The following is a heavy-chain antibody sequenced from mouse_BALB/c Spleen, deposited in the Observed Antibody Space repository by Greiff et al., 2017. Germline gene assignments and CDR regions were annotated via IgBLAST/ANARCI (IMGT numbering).Heavy chain of an antibody. J-gene: IGHJ2*01. Sequence: VHLKQSGAELVRSGASVKLSCTASGFNIKDYYMHWVKQRPEQGLEWIGWIDPENGDTEYAPKFQGKATMTADTSSNTAYLQLSSLTSEDTAVYYCNGGVTTAYLDYWGQGTTLTVSS. D-gene: IGHD1-2*01. V-gene: IGHV14-4*02. CDR3: NGGVTTAYLDY. CDR2: IDPENGDT. CDR1: GFNIKDYY.